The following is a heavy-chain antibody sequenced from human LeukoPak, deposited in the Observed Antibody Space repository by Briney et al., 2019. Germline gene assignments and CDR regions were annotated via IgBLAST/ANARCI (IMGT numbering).Heavy chain of an antibody. V-gene: IGHV3-23*01. CDR1: GSTFSSYA. CDR2: ISGSGGST. D-gene: IGHD3-16*01. Sequence: PGGSLRLSCAASGSTFSSYAMGWVRQAPGKGLEWVSAISGSGGSTYYADSVKGRFTISRDNSKNTLYLQMNSLRAEDTAVYYCAKDSTPTGGVWWGQGTLVTVSS. CDR3: AKDSTPTGGVW. J-gene: IGHJ4*02.